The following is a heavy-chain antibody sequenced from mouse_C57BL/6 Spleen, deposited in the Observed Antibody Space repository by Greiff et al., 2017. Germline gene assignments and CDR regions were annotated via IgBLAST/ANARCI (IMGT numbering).Heavy chain of an antibody. CDR1: GYTFTSYG. V-gene: IGHV1-81*01. CDR3: ARGDYGSSYEYFDV. Sequence: VMLVESGAELARPGASVKLSCKASGYTFTSYGISWVKQRTGQGLEWIGEIYPRSGNTYYNEKFKGKATLTADKSSSTAYMELRRLTSEDSAVDFCARGDYGSSYEYFDVWGTGTTVTVSS. CDR2: IYPRSGNT. D-gene: IGHD1-1*01. J-gene: IGHJ1*03.